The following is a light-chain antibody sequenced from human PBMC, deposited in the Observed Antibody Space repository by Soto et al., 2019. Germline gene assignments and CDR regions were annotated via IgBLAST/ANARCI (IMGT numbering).Light chain of an antibody. Sequence: QSALTQPPSASGSPGQSVTISCSGTSSDVGGYNHVSWYQQHPGKAPKLLIYDVNKRPSGVPPRFSGSKSANTASLTISGLQAADEADYYCNSYAGGLVLFGGGTKLTVL. CDR2: DVN. CDR3: NSYAGGLVL. CDR1: SSDVGGYNH. V-gene: IGLV2-8*01. J-gene: IGLJ2*01.